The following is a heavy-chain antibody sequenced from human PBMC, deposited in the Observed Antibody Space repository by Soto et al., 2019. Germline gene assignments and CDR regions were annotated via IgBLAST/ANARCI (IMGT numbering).Heavy chain of an antibody. Sequence: EVQLVESGGGLVQPGGSLRLSCAASGFTFSSYWMSWVRQAPGKGLEWVANIKQDGSEKYYVDSVKGRFTISRDNAKNSLYLQMNSLSAEDTSVYYCARVEWFGESLNFDYWGQGTLVTVSS. J-gene: IGHJ4*02. CDR3: ARVEWFGESLNFDY. CDR1: GFTFSSYW. CDR2: IKQDGSEK. D-gene: IGHD3-10*01. V-gene: IGHV3-7*03.